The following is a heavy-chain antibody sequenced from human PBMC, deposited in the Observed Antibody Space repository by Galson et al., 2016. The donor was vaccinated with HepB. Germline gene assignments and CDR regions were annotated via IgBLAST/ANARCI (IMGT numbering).Heavy chain of an antibody. CDR1: SGSFSGYC. CDR3: ARGMPWGSSWYIRKNWFDP. V-gene: IGHV4-34*01. Sequence: SETLSLTCAVYSGSFSGYCWSWIRQPPGKGLEWIGEINHSGSTNYNPSLKSRVTISVDASMAQFSLKLNSVTAADTAVYYCARGMPWGSSWYIRKNWFDPWGQGTLVTVSS. D-gene: IGHD6-13*01. CDR2: INHSGST. J-gene: IGHJ5*02.